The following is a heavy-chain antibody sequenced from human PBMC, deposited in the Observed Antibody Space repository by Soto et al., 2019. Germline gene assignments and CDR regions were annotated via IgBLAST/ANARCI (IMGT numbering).Heavy chain of an antibody. CDR2: INTGNGNT. V-gene: IGHV1-3*04. Sequence: GASVKVSCKASGYSFTTHAMIWVRQAPGQRPEWMGWINTGNGNTRYSPKFQGRVNITRDTSASTAYMELSSLKSEDTAVYYCARGEQLYHYYCGMDVWGQGSTVTVSS. J-gene: IGHJ6*02. CDR3: ARGEQLYHYYCGMDV. CDR1: GYSFTTHA.